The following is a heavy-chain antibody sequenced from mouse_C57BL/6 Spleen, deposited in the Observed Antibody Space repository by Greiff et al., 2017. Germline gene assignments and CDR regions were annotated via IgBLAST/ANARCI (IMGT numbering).Heavy chain of an antibody. Sequence: VQRVESGPELVKPGASVKISCKASGYAFSSSWMNWVKQRPGKGLEWIGRIYPGDGDTNYNGKFKGKATLTADKSSSTAYMQLSSLTSEDSAVYFCARYSNYFDYWGQGTTLTVSS. J-gene: IGHJ2*01. V-gene: IGHV1-82*01. CDR2: IYPGDGDT. CDR1: GYAFSSSW. CDR3: ARYSNYFDY. D-gene: IGHD2-5*01.